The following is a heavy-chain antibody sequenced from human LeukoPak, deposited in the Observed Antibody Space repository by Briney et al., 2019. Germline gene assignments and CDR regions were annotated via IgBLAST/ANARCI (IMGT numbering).Heavy chain of an antibody. CDR3: ARVVSSSWDYYYYMDV. Sequence: TSETLSLTCSVSGGSISSYYWSWIRQPPAKGLEWIGYIYYSGSTNYNPSLKSRVTISVDTSKDHFSLKLYSVTAADTAVYYCARVVSSSWDYYYYMDVWGKGTTVTISS. D-gene: IGHD6-13*01. V-gene: IGHV4-59*01. CDR1: GGSISSYY. J-gene: IGHJ6*03. CDR2: IYYSGST.